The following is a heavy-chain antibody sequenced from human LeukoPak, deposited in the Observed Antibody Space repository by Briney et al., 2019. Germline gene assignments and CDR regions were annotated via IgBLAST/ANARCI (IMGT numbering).Heavy chain of an antibody. J-gene: IGHJ4*02. CDR1: GFTFSIYW. CDR2: INQDGSEK. CDR3: ARGQHGLGY. V-gene: IGHV3-7*01. Sequence: PGGSLRLSCAASGFTFSIYWITWVRQAPGQGLEWVASINQDGSEKHYVDSVKGRFTISRDNAKNSLSLQMNSLRVEDTAVYYCARGQHGLGYWGQGTLVTVS. D-gene: IGHD6-19*01.